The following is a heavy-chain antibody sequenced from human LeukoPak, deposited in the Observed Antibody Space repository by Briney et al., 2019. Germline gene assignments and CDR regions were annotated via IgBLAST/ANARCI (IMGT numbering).Heavy chain of an antibody. CDR1: GGSISSSSYY. CDR3: ARHYFVLLWFGEPDKLGAFDI. D-gene: IGHD3-10*01. Sequence: PSETLSLTCTVSGGSISSSSYYWGWIRQPPGKGLEWIGSIYYSGSTYYNPSLKSRVTISVDTSKNQFSLKLSSVTAADTAVYYCARHYFVLLWFGEPDKLGAFDIWGQGTMVTVSS. J-gene: IGHJ3*02. V-gene: IGHV4-39*01. CDR2: IYYSGST.